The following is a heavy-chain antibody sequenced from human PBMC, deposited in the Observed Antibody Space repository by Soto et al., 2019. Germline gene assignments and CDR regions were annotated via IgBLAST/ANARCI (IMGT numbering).Heavy chain of an antibody. CDR3: AQRRGRVDWNDVDFDF. J-gene: IGHJ4*02. D-gene: IGHD1-1*01. CDR1: GFSLTSRPLG. Sequence: QITLKESGPTLVKPTESLTLTCSFSGFSLTSRPLGVGWIRQPPGKALECLALIYWDDDKPYSPSLRSRLAITKDTQETEVVLRMTNVDPTDAATCLWAQRRGRVDWNDVDFDFWGQGTLVTVSS. CDR2: IYWDDDK. V-gene: IGHV2-5*02.